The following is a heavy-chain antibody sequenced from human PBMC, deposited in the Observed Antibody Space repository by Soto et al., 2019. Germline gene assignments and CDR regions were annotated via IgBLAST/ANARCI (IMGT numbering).Heavy chain of an antibody. CDR3: TRVGYDFWSGPPPYYYYGMDV. D-gene: IGHD3-3*01. Sequence: GGSLRLSCTASGFTFGDYAMSWFRQAPGKGLEWVGFIRSKAYGGTTEYAASVKGRFTISRDDSKSIAYLQMNSLKTEDTAVYYCTRVGYDFWSGPPPYYYYGMDVWGQGTTVTVSS. J-gene: IGHJ6*02. V-gene: IGHV3-49*03. CDR2: IRSKAYGGTT. CDR1: GFTFGDYA.